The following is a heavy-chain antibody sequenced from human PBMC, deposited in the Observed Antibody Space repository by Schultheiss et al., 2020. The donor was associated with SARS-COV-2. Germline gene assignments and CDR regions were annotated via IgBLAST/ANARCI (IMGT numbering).Heavy chain of an antibody. J-gene: IGHJ5*02. Sequence: SETLSLTCTVSGGSISSYYWSWIRQPPGKGLEWIGYIYYSGSTNYNPSLKSRVTISVDTSKNQFSLKLSSVTAADTAVYYCARASPARGLGFDPWGQGTLVTVSS. CDR3: ARASPARGLGFDP. V-gene: IGHV4-59*01. CDR2: IYYSGST. CDR1: GGSISSYY.